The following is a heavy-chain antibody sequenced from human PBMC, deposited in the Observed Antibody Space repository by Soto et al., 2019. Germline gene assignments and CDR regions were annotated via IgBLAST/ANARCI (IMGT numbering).Heavy chain of an antibody. J-gene: IGHJ3*02. V-gene: IGHV3-48*03. CDR3: ARDLIWGYDILTSYYHDAFDI. CDR2: ISSSGSTI. Sequence: GGSLRLSCAASGFTFSSYEMNWVRQAPGKGLEWVSYISSSGSTIYYADSVKGRFTISRDNAKNSLYLQMNSLRAEDTAVYYCARDLIWGYDILTSYYHDAFDIWGQGTMVTVSS. D-gene: IGHD3-9*01. CDR1: GFTFSSYE.